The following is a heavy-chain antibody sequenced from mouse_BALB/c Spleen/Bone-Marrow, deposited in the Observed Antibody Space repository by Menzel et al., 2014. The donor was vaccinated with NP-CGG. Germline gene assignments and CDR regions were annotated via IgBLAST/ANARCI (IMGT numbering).Heavy chain of an antibody. CDR2: IDPANGNT. J-gene: IGHJ4*01. Sequence: EVQVVESGAELVKPGASVKLSCTASGFNIKDTYMHWVKQRPEQGLEWIGRIDPANGNTKYDPKSQGKATITADTSSNTAYLQLSSLTSEDTAVYYCARWEYYAMGYWGQGTSVTVSS. D-gene: IGHD4-1*01. V-gene: IGHV14-3*02. CDR3: ARWEYYAMGY. CDR1: GFNIKDTY.